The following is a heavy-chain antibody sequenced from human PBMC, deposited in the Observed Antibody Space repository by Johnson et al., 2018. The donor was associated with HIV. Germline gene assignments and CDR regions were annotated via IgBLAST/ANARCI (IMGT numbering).Heavy chain of an antibody. J-gene: IGHJ3*02. CDR2: ISYDGSNK. Sequence: QMMLVESGGGVVQPGRSLRLSCAASGFTFSSYALHWVRQAPGKGLEWVALISYDGSNKYYADSVKGRFTISRDNSKKTLYLQMNSLRAEDTAVYYCARELCSCWGETADAFDIWGQGTMVTVSS. CDR1: GFTFSSYA. V-gene: IGHV3-30*04. D-gene: IGHD6-19*01. CDR3: ARELCSCWGETADAFDI.